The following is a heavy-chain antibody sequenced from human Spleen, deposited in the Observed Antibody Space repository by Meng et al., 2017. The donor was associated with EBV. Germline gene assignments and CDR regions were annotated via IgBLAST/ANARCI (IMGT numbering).Heavy chain of an antibody. CDR2: MNPSSGNT. CDR3: ARSRYGEYDK. Sequence: QVQVVQSGAGVKKPGASVKVSCKTSGYTFTNYDINWVRQATGQGLEWMGWMNPSSGNTGSTQKFQGRVSMTRDTSIGTAYMELRSLRSDDTAVYYCARSRYGEYDKWGQGTLVTVSS. CDR1: GYTFTNYD. D-gene: IGHD4-17*01. J-gene: IGHJ4*02. V-gene: IGHV1-8*01.